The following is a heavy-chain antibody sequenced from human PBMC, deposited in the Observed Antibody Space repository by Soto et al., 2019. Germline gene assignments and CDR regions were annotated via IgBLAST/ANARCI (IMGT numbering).Heavy chain of an antibody. J-gene: IGHJ4*02. CDR3: GRAGGDFPRAVDY. V-gene: IGHV1-18*01. CDR1: GYTFTNYG. CDR2: ISAYNGNT. D-gene: IGHD4-17*01. Sequence: QVHLVQSGAEVKQPGASVKVSCKASGYTFTNYGISWVRQAPGQGLEWMGWISAYNGNTNYVQKLQVRVSMTTDTSTSTTYMELRTLRSDDTAVYYCGRAGGDFPRAVDYWGQGTLVTVSS.